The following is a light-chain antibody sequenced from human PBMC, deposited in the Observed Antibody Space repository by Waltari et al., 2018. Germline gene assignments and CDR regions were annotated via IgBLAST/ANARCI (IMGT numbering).Light chain of an antibody. CDR2: VNSDGSH. CDR1: SGHSSNV. CDR3: QTGGHGAWV. J-gene: IGLJ3*02. V-gene: IGLV4-69*01. Sequence: QLVLTQSPSASASLGASVKLTCTLSSGHSSNVIAWLQQRPETGPRYLMKVNSDGSHTKGDEIPDRFSGSSSGAERYLTISDLQSEDEADYCCQTGGHGAWVFGGGTTLTVL.